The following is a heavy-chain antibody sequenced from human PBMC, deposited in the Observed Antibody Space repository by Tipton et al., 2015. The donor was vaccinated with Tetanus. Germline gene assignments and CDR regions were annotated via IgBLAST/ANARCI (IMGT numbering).Heavy chain of an antibody. CDR2: IYQTGTT. CDR1: GASFSSGDYY. Sequence: TLSLTCTVSGASFSSGDYYWSWIRKPPGKDLEWIGYIYQTGTTYYNPSLKGRVTISMDRSNTQFYLRLDSLTAADTAVYYCARAAGFLGLTHDFWGRGTLVSVPS. D-gene: IGHD2/OR15-2a*01. V-gene: IGHV4-30-4*01. J-gene: IGHJ4*02. CDR3: ARAAGFLGLTHDF.